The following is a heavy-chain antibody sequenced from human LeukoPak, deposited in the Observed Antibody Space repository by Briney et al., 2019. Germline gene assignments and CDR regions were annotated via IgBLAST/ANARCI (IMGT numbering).Heavy chain of an antibody. CDR3: LLVRNYYYGMDV. CDR1: GFTFSDYW. Sequence: GGSLRLSCAASGFTFSDYWMSWMRQAPGKGLEWVSGISWNSGSIGYADSVKGRFTISRDNAKNSLYLQMNSLRAEDTALYYCLLVRNYYYGMDVWGQGTTVTVSS. J-gene: IGHJ6*02. CDR2: ISWNSGSI. D-gene: IGHD6-13*01. V-gene: IGHV3-9*01.